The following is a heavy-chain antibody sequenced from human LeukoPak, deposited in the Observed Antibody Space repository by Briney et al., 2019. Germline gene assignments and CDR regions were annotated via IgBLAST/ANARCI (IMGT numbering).Heavy chain of an antibody. D-gene: IGHD6-13*01. Sequence: GGSLRLSCAASGFTFSSYAMSWVRQAPGKGLEWVSAISGSGGSTYYAESVKGRFTISRDNSKNTLYLQMNSLRAEDTAVYYCAKVQQLVTDAFDIWGQGTMVTVSS. J-gene: IGHJ3*02. V-gene: IGHV3-23*01. CDR1: GFTFSSYA. CDR2: ISGSGGST. CDR3: AKVQQLVTDAFDI.